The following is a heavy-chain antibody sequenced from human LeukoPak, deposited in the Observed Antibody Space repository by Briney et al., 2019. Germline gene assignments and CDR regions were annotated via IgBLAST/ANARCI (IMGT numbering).Heavy chain of an antibody. CDR3: AKDRRFGVFIPVDV. CDR2: ISGSGGST. V-gene: IGHV3-23*01. Sequence: GGSLRLSCAASGFTFSSYAMSWVRQAPGKGLEWVSAISGSGGSTYYADSLKGRFTISRDNSKNTLYLQMNSLRAEDTAVYYGAKDRRFGVFIPVDVWGKGTTVTVSS. CDR1: GFTFSSYA. D-gene: IGHD3-10*01. J-gene: IGHJ6*04.